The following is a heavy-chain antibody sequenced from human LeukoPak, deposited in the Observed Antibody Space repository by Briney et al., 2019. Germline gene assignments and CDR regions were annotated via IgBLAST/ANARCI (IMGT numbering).Heavy chain of an antibody. D-gene: IGHD5-12*01. V-gene: IGHV4-30-4*08. Sequence: SETLSLTCTVSGGSISSGDYYWSWIRQPPGKGLEWTGHIYYSGSTYYNPSLKRPFTISIDTSKNQFSLKLSSVTAADTAVYYCARYSGYGSSDYWGQGTLVTVSS. CDR3: ARYSGYGSSDY. CDR1: GGSISSGDYY. CDR2: IYYSGST. J-gene: IGHJ4*02.